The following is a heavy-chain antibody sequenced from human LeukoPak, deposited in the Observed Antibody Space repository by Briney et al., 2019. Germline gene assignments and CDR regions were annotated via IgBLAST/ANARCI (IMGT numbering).Heavy chain of an antibody. CDR2: ISGSGGST. Sequence: GGSLRLSCAASGFTFSGYAMSWVRQAPGKGLEWVSAISGSGGSTYYADSVKGRFTISRDNSKNTLYLQMNSLRAEDTAVYYCARAPTVLVGYCSSSSCQADYWGQGTLVTVSS. CDR1: GFTFSGYA. J-gene: IGHJ4*02. V-gene: IGHV3-23*01. CDR3: ARAPTVLVGYCSSSSCQADY. D-gene: IGHD2-2*01.